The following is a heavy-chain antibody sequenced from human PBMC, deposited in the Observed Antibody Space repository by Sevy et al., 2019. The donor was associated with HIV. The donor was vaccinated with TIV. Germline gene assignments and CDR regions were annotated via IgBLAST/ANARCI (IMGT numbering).Heavy chain of an antibody. CDR3: ARDGGGGTTNSGMDV. V-gene: IGHV1-2*04. CDR2: VYPNSGGT. CDR1: GYTFTGDY. D-gene: IGHD1-7*01. J-gene: IGHJ6*02. Sequence: ASVKVSCKASGYTFTGDYLHWVRQAPGQGLEWMGRVYPNSGGTNYARKFQGWVTMTRDTSISTAYMELSRLRFDDTAVYYCARDGGGGTTNSGMDVWGQGTTVTVSS.